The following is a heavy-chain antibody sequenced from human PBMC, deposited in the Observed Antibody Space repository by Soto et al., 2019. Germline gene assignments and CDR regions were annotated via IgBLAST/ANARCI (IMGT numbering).Heavy chain of an antibody. J-gene: IGHJ6*02. D-gene: IGHD3-9*01. V-gene: IGHV4-4*02. CDR2: IYHSGST. CDR3: ARQSSSDYDTYYYYYGMDV. CDR1: GGSISSSNW. Sequence: SETLSLTCAVSGGSISSSNWWSWVRQPPGKGLEWIGEIYHSGSTNYNPSLKSRVTISVDKSKNQFSLKLSSVTAADTAVYYCARQSSSDYDTYYYYYGMDVWGQGTTVTVSS.